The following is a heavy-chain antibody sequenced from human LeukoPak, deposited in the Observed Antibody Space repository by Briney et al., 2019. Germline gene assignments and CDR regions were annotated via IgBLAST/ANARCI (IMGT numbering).Heavy chain of an antibody. CDR2: ISSSSSYI. Sequence: GGSLRLSCAASGFTFSSYSMNWVRQAPGKGLEWVSSISSSSSYIYYADSVKGRFTISRDNAKNSLYLQMNRLRAEDTAVYYCARSYDFWSGALGYWGQGTLVTVCS. V-gene: IGHV3-21*01. CDR1: GFTFSSYS. D-gene: IGHD3-3*01. J-gene: IGHJ4*02. CDR3: ARSYDFWSGALGY.